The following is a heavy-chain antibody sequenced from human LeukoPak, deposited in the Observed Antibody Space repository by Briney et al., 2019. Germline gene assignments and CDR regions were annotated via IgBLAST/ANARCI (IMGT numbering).Heavy chain of an antibody. CDR3: AKDATAVVGTVYMDV. CDR1: GFTFSSYV. Sequence: GGSLRLSCAASGFTFSSYVMHWVRQAPGKGLEWVAVIWYDGTNKYYADSVKGRFTISRDNSKNTLDVQMNSLRAEDTAVYYCAKDATAVVGTVYMDVWGKGTTVTISS. V-gene: IGHV3-30*02. D-gene: IGHD6-13*01. J-gene: IGHJ6*03. CDR2: IWYDGTNK.